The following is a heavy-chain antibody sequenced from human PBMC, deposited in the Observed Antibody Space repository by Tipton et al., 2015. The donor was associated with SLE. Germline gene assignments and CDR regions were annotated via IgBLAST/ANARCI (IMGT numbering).Heavy chain of an antibody. CDR3: ATHGSSDYYYEYYMDV. J-gene: IGHJ6*03. V-gene: IGHV4-39*01. CDR1: AGSISSSSYY. Sequence: TLSLTCTVSAGSISSSSYYWGWIRQPPGKGLEWIGSSYHSGSIYYNPSLKSRVTISVDTSMNQFSLRLSSVTAADTAVYYCATHGSSDYYYEYYMDVWGKGTTVTVSS. D-gene: IGHD2-21*02. CDR2: SYHSGSI.